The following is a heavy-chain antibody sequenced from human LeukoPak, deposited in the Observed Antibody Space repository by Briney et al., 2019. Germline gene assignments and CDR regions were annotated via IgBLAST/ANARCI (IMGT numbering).Heavy chain of an antibody. CDR2: ISSSSSYI. CDR1: GFTFSSYS. CDR3: AKKYSTGLDP. J-gene: IGHJ5*02. Sequence: PGGSLRLSCAASGFTFSSYSMNWVRQAPGKGLEWVSSISSSSSYIYYADSVKGRFTISRDNAKNSLYLQMNSLRAEDTAIYYCAKKYSTGLDPWGQGTLVTVSS. D-gene: IGHD1-26*01. V-gene: IGHV3-21*04.